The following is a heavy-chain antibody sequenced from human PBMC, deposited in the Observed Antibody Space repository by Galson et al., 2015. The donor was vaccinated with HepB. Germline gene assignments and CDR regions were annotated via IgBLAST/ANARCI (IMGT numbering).Heavy chain of an antibody. Sequence: SETLSLTCAVYGGSFSGYYWSWIRQPPGKGLEWIGEINHSGSTNYNPSLKSRVTISVDTSKNQFSLKLSSVTAADTAVYYCARLVLLRDFWSGYQYWYFDLWGRGTLVTVSS. D-gene: IGHD3-3*01. CDR1: GGSFSGYY. J-gene: IGHJ2*01. V-gene: IGHV4-34*01. CDR2: INHSGST. CDR3: ARLVLLRDFWSGYQYWYFDL.